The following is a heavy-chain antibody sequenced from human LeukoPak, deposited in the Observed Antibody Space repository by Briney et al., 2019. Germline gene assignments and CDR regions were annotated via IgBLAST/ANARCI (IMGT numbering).Heavy chain of an antibody. CDR3: TRYNVGFES. CDR1: GFTFGDYA. CDR2: IRSRAYGGTT. J-gene: IGHJ4*02. D-gene: IGHD1-1*01. Sequence: GGSLRLSCTASGFTFGDYAMSWFRQASGKGLEWVGFIRSRAYGGTTEFAASVKGRFTFSRDDSRSIAYLQINSLKTEDTAVYYCTRYNVGFESWGQGTLVTVSS. V-gene: IGHV3-49*03.